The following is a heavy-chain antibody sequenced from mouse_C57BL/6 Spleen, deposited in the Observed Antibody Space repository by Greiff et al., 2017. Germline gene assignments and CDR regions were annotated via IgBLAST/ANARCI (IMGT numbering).Heavy chain of an antibody. CDR1: GFSLTSYG. Sequence: QVQLKESGPGLVQPSQSLSITCTVSGFSLTSYGVHWVRQSPGKGLEWLGVIWSGGSTDYNAAFISRLSISKDNSKSQVFFKMNSLQADDTAIYYCARKGTVVAKGYAMDYWGQGTSVTVSS. CDR2: IWSGGST. V-gene: IGHV2-2*01. CDR3: ARKGTVVAKGYAMDY. D-gene: IGHD1-1*01. J-gene: IGHJ4*01.